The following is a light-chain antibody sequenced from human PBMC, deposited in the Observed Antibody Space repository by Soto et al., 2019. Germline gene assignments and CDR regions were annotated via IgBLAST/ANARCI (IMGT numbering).Light chain of an antibody. Sequence: QSVLAQPLSAYGSPGQSVTIPCTGTSSDVGAYNYVSWYQQHPGQAPKLLIYEVVKRPSGVPDRFSDSKSGNTASLTVSGLQAEDEADYYCSSFAGSNNYLLFGGGTKVTVL. J-gene: IGLJ2*01. V-gene: IGLV2-8*01. CDR1: SSDVGAYNY. CDR3: SSFAGSNNYLL. CDR2: EVV.